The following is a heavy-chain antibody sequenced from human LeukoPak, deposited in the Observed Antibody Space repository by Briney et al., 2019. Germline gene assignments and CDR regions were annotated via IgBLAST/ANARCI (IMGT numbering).Heavy chain of an antibody. Sequence: GGSLRLSCAASGFTFSSYSMNWVRQAPGQGLEWVSYISGTGSTISYADSVKGRFTISWDNAKNSLYLQMDSLRAEDTAVYYCARGYYRRGAEFFQHWGQGTLVTVSS. CDR3: ARGYYRRGAEFFQH. D-gene: IGHD1-26*01. J-gene: IGHJ1*01. CDR2: ISGTGSTI. V-gene: IGHV3-48*04. CDR1: GFTFSSYS.